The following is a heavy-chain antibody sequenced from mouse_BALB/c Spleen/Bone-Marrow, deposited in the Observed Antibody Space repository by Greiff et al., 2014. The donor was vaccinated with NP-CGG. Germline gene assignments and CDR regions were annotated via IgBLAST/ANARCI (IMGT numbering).Heavy chain of an antibody. CDR2: IDPANGNT. J-gene: IGHJ3*01. CDR1: GFNIKDTY. Sequence: LQQPGAELVKPGASVKLSCTASGFNIKDTYMHWVKQRPEQGLEWIGRIDPANGNTKYDPKFQGKATITADTSSNTACLQLSSLTSEDTAVYYCASYYYGSGGFAYWGQGTLVTVSA. D-gene: IGHD1-1*01. CDR3: ASYYYGSGGFAY. V-gene: IGHV14-3*02.